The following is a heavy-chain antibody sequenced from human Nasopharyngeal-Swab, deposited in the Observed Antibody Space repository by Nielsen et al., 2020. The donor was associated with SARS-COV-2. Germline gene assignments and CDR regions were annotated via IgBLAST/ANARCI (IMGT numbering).Heavy chain of an antibody. Sequence: GESLKISCKGSEYSFSNYWIGWVRQMPGKGLGWMGIIYPGDSDTRYSPSFQGQVTISADKSISTAYLQWSSLKASDTAMYYCATSNYGDFTWGFDYWGQGTLVTVSS. J-gene: IGHJ4*02. CDR3: ATSNYGDFTWGFDY. V-gene: IGHV5-51*01. CDR1: EYSFSNYW. D-gene: IGHD4-17*01. CDR2: IYPGDSDT.